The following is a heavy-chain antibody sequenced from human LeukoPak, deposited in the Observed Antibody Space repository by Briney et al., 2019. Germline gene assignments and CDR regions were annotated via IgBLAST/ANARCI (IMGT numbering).Heavy chain of an antibody. CDR3: ARGSKTYYYDSSGPVGDY. V-gene: IGHV1-69*06. J-gene: IGHJ4*02. CDR2: IIPIFGTA. D-gene: IGHD3-22*01. Sequence: ASVKVSCKASGGTFSSYAISWVRQAPGQGLEWMGGIIPIFGTANYAQKFQGRVTITADKSTSTAYMELRSLRSDDTAVYYCARGSKTYYYDSSGPVGDYWGQGTLVTVSS. CDR1: GGTFSSYA.